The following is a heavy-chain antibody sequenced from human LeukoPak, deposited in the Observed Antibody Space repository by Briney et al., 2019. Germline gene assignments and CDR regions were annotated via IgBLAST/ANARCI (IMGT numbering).Heavy chain of an antibody. CDR3: ANTEYQRLGTDY. V-gene: IGHV3-30-3*01. J-gene: IGHJ4*02. D-gene: IGHD2-2*01. CDR2: ISYNGSNK. Sequence: PGGSLRLFCAASGFTFSSYAMHWVRQAPGKGLEWVAVISYNGSNKYYADSVKGRFTISRDNSKNTLYLQMNSLRAEDTAVYYCANTEYQRLGTDYWGQGTLVTVSS. CDR1: GFTFSSYA.